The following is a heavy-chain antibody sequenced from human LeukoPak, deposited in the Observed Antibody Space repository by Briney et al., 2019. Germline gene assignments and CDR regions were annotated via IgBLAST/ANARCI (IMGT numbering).Heavy chain of an antibody. V-gene: IGHV3-9*01. Sequence: GRSLRLSCAASGFTFDDYAMHWVRQAPGKGLEWVSGISWNSGSIGYADSVKGRFTISRDNAKNSLYLQMNSLRAEDTALYYCAKDIQGGSFWAFDYWGQGTLVTVSS. J-gene: IGHJ4*02. CDR2: ISWNSGSI. D-gene: IGHD1-26*01. CDR3: AKDIQGGSFWAFDY. CDR1: GFTFDDYA.